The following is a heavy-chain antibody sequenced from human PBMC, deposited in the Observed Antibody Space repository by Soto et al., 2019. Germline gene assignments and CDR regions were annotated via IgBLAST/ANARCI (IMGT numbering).Heavy chain of an antibody. Sequence: PGGSLRLSCAASGFTFSNYAMSWVRQAPGKGLEWVSAISSSGGSTYYADSVKGRFTISRDNSKNTLYLQMNSLRAEDTAVYYCAKDFMTTVTFDYFDYWGQGTPVTVSS. CDR3: AKDFMTTVTFDYFDY. CDR2: ISSSGGST. J-gene: IGHJ4*02. CDR1: GFTFSNYA. D-gene: IGHD4-17*01. V-gene: IGHV3-23*01.